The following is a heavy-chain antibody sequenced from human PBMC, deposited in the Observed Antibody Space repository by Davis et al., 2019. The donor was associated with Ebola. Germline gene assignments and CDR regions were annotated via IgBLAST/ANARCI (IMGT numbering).Heavy chain of an antibody. Sequence: SETLSLTCTVSGGSISSYYWSWIRQPPGKGLEWIGEINHSGSTNYNPSLKSRVTISVDTSKNQFSLKLSSVTAADTAVYYCARGTFGDCSSTSCYYYGMDVWGQGTTVTVSS. CDR2: INHSGST. V-gene: IGHV4-34*01. CDR3: ARGTFGDCSSTSCYYYGMDV. CDR1: GGSISSYY. D-gene: IGHD2-2*01. J-gene: IGHJ6*02.